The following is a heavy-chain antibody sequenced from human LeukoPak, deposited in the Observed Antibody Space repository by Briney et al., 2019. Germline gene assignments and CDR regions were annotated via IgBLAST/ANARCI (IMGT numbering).Heavy chain of an antibody. Sequence: EASVKVSCKASGGTFSSYAISWVRQAPGQGLEWMGGIIPIFGTANYAQKFQGRVTITADETTSTAFMELSSLRSEDTAVYYCARDFLYGVDYYYYGMDVWGQGTTVTVSS. CDR2: IIPIFGTA. V-gene: IGHV1-69*13. CDR3: ARDFLYGVDYYYYGMDV. J-gene: IGHJ6*02. CDR1: GGTFSSYA. D-gene: IGHD2/OR15-2a*01.